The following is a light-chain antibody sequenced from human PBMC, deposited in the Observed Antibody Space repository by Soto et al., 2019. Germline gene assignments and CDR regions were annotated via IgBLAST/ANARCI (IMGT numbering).Light chain of an antibody. CDR2: EVT. V-gene: IGLV2-14*01. CDR1: SSDVGSHDY. CDR3: TSYTSNTALV. Sequence: QSALTQPASVSGSPGQSITISCTGTSSDVGSHDYVSWYQHHPGKAPKLIIYEVTNRPSGVSDRFSGSKSGSTASLTISGLQAEDEADYYCTSYTSNTALVFGTGTKLTVL. J-gene: IGLJ1*01.